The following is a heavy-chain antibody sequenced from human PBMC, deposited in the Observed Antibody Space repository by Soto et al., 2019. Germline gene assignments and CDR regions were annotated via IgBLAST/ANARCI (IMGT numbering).Heavy chain of an antibody. CDR1: GYTFTSYG. Sequence: ASVKVSCKASGYTFTSYGISWVRQAPGQGLEWMGWISAYNGNTNYAQKLQGRVTMTTDTSTSTAYMELGSLRSDDTAVYYCARDSPRWYYGSGRYYYYYGMDVWGQGTTVTVSS. V-gene: IGHV1-18*01. J-gene: IGHJ6*02. D-gene: IGHD3-10*01. CDR2: ISAYNGNT. CDR3: ARDSPRWYYGSGRYYYYYGMDV.